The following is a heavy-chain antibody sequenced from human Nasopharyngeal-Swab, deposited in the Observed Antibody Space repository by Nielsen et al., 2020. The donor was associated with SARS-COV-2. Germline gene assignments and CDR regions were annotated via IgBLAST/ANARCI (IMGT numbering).Heavy chain of an antibody. Sequence: SLKISCGASGFTFDDYAMHWVRQAPGKGLEWVSGISWNSGSIDYADSVKGRFTISRDNAKNSLYLLMNSLRAEDTALYYCAKDMSRGWRPSWYFDYWGQGTLVTVSS. J-gene: IGHJ4*02. D-gene: IGHD6-19*01. CDR1: GFTFDDYA. CDR2: ISWNSGSI. CDR3: AKDMSRGWRPSWYFDY. V-gene: IGHV3-9*01.